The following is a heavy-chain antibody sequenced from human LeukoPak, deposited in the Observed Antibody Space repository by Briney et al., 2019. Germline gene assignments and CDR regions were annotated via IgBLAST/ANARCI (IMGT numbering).Heavy chain of an antibody. Sequence: ASVKVSCKASGYTFTSYGTSWVRQAAGLQLEWMGWISAYNGNTNYAQKLQGRVTMTTDTSTSTAYMELRSLRSDDTAVYYCARVASLLKELDPWGQGTLVTVSS. CDR3: ARVASLLKELDP. D-gene: IGHD3-10*01. J-gene: IGHJ5*02. CDR2: ISAYNGNT. V-gene: IGHV1-18*01. CDR1: GYTFTSYG.